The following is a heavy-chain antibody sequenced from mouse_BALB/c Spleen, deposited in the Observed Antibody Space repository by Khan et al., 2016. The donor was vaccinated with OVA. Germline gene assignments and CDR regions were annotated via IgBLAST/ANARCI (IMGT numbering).Heavy chain of an antibody. D-gene: IGHD2-14*01. CDR2: MIYTGYT. CDR1: GDSITSGY. J-gene: IGHJ3*01. Sequence: EVQLQESGPSLVKPSQTLSLTCSVTGDSITSGYWSWLRKFPGNKLEYMGYMIYTGYTYYNPSLKSRISTTRPTSTNQYYLQLNSVTTEDTATYYCARSTYRYAFAYWGQGTLVTVSA. V-gene: IGHV3-8*02. CDR3: ARSTYRYAFAY.